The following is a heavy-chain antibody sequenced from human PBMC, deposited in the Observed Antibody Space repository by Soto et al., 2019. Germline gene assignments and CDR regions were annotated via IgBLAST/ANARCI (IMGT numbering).Heavy chain of an antibody. V-gene: IGHV3-30-3*01. Sequence: PGGSLRLSCAASGFTFSSYVMHWVRQAPGKGLEWVAVITHDGSNKHYADSVKGRFTISRDNAKNTLFLQMNSLRAEDTGVYYCARESTYYYGMDVWGQGTTVTVSS. CDR2: ITHDGSNK. J-gene: IGHJ6*02. CDR3: ARESTYYYGMDV. CDR1: GFTFSSYV.